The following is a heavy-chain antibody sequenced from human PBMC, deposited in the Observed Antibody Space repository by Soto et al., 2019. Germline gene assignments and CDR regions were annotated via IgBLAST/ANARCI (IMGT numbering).Heavy chain of an antibody. CDR3: AKGGQARLGPKRNWFDP. Sequence: GGSLRLSCAASGFTFDDYAMHWVRQAPGKGLEWVSGISWNSGSIGYADSVKGRFTISRDNAKNSLYLQMNSLRAEDTALYYCAKGGQARLGPKRNWFDPWGQGTLVTVSS. CDR1: GFTFDDYA. CDR2: ISWNSGSI. J-gene: IGHJ5*02. V-gene: IGHV3-9*01. D-gene: IGHD3-16*01.